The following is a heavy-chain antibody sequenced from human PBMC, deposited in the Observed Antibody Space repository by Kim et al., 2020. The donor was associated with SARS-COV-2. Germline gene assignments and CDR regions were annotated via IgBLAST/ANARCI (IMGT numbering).Heavy chain of an antibody. CDR1: GFTFDDYT. CDR3: AKGLSTKDYYGSGSYYFFDY. Sequence: GGSLRLTCAASGFTFDDYTMHWVRQAPGKGLEWVSLISWDGGSTYYADSVKGRFTISRDNSKNSLYLQMNSLRTEDTALYYCAKGLSTKDYYGSGSYYFFDYWGQGTLVTVSS. J-gene: IGHJ4*02. D-gene: IGHD3-10*01. V-gene: IGHV3-43*01. CDR2: ISWDGGST.